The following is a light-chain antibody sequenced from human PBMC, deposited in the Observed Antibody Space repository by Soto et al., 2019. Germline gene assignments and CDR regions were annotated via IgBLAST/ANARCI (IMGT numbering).Light chain of an antibody. CDR1: QSVSTTY. V-gene: IGKV3-20*01. CDR3: QQYGSSPLT. J-gene: IGKJ1*01. Sequence: EILLTQSPVTLSLSPGDRATLSCRASQSVSTTYLDWYQQKPGQPPRLLIYGAFNGATGIPDRFSGSGSGTDFTLTISRLEPEDFAVYYCQQYGSSPLTFGQGTKVEIK. CDR2: GAF.